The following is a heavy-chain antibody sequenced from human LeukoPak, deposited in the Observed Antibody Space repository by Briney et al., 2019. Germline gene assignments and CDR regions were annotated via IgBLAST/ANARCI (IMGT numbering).Heavy chain of an antibody. CDR2: INPNSGGT. V-gene: IGHV1-2*04. D-gene: IGHD6-13*01. J-gene: IGHJ4*02. CDR1: GYTFTGYY. CDR3: ARDTVSGIAAAGPFDY. Sequence: DSVKVSCKASGYTFTGYYMHWVRQAPGQGLEWMGWINPNSGGTNYAQKFQGWVTMTRDTSISTAYMELSRLRSDDTAVYYCARDTVSGIAAAGPFDYWGQGTLVTVSS.